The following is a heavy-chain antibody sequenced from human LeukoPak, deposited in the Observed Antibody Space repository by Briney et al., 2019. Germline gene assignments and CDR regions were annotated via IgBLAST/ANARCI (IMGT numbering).Heavy chain of an antibody. V-gene: IGHV3-11*01. J-gene: IGHJ4*02. CDR1: GFTFSSSW. CDR2: ISSSGSTI. D-gene: IGHD3-10*01. Sequence: GGSMRLSCAASGFTFSSSWMSWLRQAPGKGLEWVSYISSSGSTIYYADSVKGRFTISRDNAKNSLYLQMNSLRAEDTAVYYCARVAGETMVRGVINYWGQGTLVTVSS. CDR3: ARVAGETMVRGVINY.